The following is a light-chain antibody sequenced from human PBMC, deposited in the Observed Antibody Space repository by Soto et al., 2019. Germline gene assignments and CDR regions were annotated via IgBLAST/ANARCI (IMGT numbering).Light chain of an antibody. CDR2: DAS. CDR1: QSVSTS. V-gene: IGKV3-11*01. Sequence: EVVLTHPKGTLSFSPGERATLSCRASQSVSTSLAWYQQTPGQAPRLLIYDASHRATGIPARFSGSGSGTDFTLTISNLEPADFALYYCQQRSDWPPSITFGQGTRMDI. CDR3: QQRSDWPPSIT. J-gene: IGKJ5*01.